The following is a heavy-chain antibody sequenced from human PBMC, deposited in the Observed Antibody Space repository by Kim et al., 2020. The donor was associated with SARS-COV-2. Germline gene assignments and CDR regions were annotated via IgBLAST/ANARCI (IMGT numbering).Heavy chain of an antibody. CDR2: IKQDGSEK. CDR1: GFTFSSYW. CDR3: ARTGVGFRGFFDY. Sequence: GGSLRLSCAASGFTFSSYWMSWVRQAPGKGLEWVANIKQDGSEKYYVDSVKGRFTISRDNAKNSLYLQMNSLRAEDTAVYYCARTGVGFRGFFDYWGQGTLVTVSS. V-gene: IGHV3-7*01. D-gene: IGHD3-10*01. J-gene: IGHJ4*02.